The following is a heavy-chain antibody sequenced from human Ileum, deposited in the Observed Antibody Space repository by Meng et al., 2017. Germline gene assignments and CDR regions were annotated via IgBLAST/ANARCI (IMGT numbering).Heavy chain of an antibody. J-gene: IGHJ4*02. V-gene: IGHV4-30-2*01. D-gene: IGHD2/OR15-2a*01. Sequence: HLQRQEAGSGLVTSAQTLSLPCTVSGGSIRSSAYSWTWLRQPPGKGLEWIGYIYQVGSTNYNPSLKSRVTIFVDTSKNQFSLKLTSVTAADTAVYYCASSTSGPELNYWGQGTLVTVSS. CDR1: GGSIRSSAYS. CDR3: ASSTSGPELNY. CDR2: IYQVGST.